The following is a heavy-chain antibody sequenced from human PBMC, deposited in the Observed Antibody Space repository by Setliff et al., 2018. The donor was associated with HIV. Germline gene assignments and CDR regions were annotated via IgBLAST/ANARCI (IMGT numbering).Heavy chain of an antibody. D-gene: IGHD4-17*01. Sequence: GGSLRLSCAASGFTFSAHGMHWVRQAPGKGLEWVTFINYDDNYEYYADSVKGRFTISRDNSKSTVDLQMTSLTAEDTAVYYCATIYDYGDYDHDFWGQGTLVTVSS. CDR3: ATIYDYGDYDHDF. V-gene: IGHV3-30*02. CDR1: GFTFSAHG. CDR2: INYDDNYE. J-gene: IGHJ4*02.